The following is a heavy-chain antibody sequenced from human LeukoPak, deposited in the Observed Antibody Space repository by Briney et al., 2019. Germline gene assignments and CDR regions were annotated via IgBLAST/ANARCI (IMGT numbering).Heavy chain of an antibody. V-gene: IGHV3-74*01. CDR2: IQSDGSGT. D-gene: IGHD2-8*02. CDR3: ARDNTGSIDH. Sequence: PGGSLRLSCTASGFVFSNYWMLWVGQAPGKGLEWVSLIQSDGSGTTYTDSMKGRFIISRDNAKNTLYLQMTSLTAEDTAVYYCARDNTGSIDHWGQGTQVTVSS. CDR1: GFVFSNYW. J-gene: IGHJ4*02.